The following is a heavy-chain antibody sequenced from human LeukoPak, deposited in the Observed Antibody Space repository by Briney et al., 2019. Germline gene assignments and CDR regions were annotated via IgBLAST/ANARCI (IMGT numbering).Heavy chain of an antibody. CDR2: ISSSSYI. J-gene: IGHJ6*03. Sequence: GGSLRLSCAASGFTFSSYSMNWVRHAPGKGLEWVSSISSSSYIYYADSVKGRFTISRDNAKNSLYLQMNSLRAEDTAVYYCARARGSGWYNAYYYYMDVWGKGTTVTISS. V-gene: IGHV3-21*01. CDR1: GFTFSSYS. CDR3: ARARGSGWYNAYYYYMDV. D-gene: IGHD6-19*01.